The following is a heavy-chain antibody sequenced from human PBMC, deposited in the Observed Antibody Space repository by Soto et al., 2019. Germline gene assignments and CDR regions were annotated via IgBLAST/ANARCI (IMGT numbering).Heavy chain of an antibody. CDR1: GFTFSSYA. CDR3: ARDGGEDIVVVVAVTLGWFDP. Sequence: QVQLVESGGGVVQPGRSLRLSCAASGFTFSSYAMHWVRQAPGKGLEWVAVISYDGSNKYYADSVKGRFTISRDNSKNTLYLQMNSLRAEDTAVYYCARDGGEDIVVVVAVTLGWFDPWGQGTLVTVSS. V-gene: IGHV3-30-3*01. J-gene: IGHJ5*02. D-gene: IGHD2-15*01. CDR2: ISYDGSNK.